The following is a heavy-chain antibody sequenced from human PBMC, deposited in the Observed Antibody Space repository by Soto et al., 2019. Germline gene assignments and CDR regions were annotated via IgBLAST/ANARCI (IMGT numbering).Heavy chain of an antibody. CDR3: ARGSHRRIAAVPGQFQH. V-gene: IGHV1-69*02. Sequence: ASVKVSSKASGGTFSSYTISWVRQAPGQGLEWMGRITPILGIANYAQKFQGRVTITADKSTSTAYMELSSLRSEDTAVYYCARGSHRRIAAVPGQFQHWGPGTLVTVPS. CDR1: GGTFSSYT. J-gene: IGHJ1*01. D-gene: IGHD6-13*01. CDR2: ITPILGIA.